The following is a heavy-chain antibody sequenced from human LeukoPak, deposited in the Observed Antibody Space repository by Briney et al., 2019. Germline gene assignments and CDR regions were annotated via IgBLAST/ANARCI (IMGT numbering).Heavy chain of an antibody. CDR1: GYSISSGYY. CDR3: ARRGNGSGSYYNFDY. CDR2: IYYSGST. D-gene: IGHD3-10*01. V-gene: IGHV4-38-2*02. Sequence: SETLSLTCTVSGYSISSGYYWGWVRQPPGKGLEWIGSIYYSGSTYYNPSLKSRVTISVDTSKNQFSLKLSSVTAADTAVYYCARRGNGSGSYYNFDYWGQGTLVTVSS. J-gene: IGHJ4*02.